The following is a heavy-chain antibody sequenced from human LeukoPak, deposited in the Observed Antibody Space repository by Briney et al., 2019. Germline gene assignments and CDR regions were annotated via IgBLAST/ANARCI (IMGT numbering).Heavy chain of an antibody. Sequence: GASVKVSCKASGYTFTSYYMHWVRQAPGQGLEWMGIINPSGGSTSYAQKFQGRVTMTRDMSTSTVYMELSSLRSEDTAVYYCAREVLWFGELSHFDYWGQGTLVTVSS. V-gene: IGHV1-46*01. J-gene: IGHJ4*02. CDR2: INPSGGST. D-gene: IGHD3-10*01. CDR1: GYTFTSYY. CDR3: AREVLWFGELSHFDY.